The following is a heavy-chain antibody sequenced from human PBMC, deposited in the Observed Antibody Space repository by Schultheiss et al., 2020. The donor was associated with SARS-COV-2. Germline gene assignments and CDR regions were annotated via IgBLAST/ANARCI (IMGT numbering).Heavy chain of an antibody. Sequence: GGSLRLSCAASGFTFSSYAMHWVRQAPGKGLEWVSYISSSGSTIYYADSVKGRFTISRDNSKNTLYLQMNSLRAEDTAVYYCARDSSGYYHAIDYWGQGTLVTVSS. D-gene: IGHD3-22*01. J-gene: IGHJ4*02. V-gene: IGHV3-48*01. CDR1: GFTFSSYA. CDR2: ISSSGSTI. CDR3: ARDSSGYYHAIDY.